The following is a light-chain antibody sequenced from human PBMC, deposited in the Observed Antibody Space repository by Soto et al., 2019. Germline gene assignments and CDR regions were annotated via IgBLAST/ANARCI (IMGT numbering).Light chain of an antibody. CDR3: QQLHVYPST. V-gene: IGKV1-9*01. CDR2: AGT. CDR1: QDINSY. Sequence: IPLTQSPSSLSASVGDRVTITCRARQDINSYLAWYQQKPGKAPNLLIYAGTSLQRGVPSRFSGSGSGTEFTLTISSLQHEDFATYYCQQLHVYPSTFGGGTKVE. J-gene: IGKJ4*01.